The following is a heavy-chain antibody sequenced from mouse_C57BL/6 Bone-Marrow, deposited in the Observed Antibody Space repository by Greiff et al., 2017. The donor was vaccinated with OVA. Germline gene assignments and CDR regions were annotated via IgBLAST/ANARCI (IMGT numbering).Heavy chain of an antibody. CDR2: IWSGGST. CDR3: TVVATRFAY. V-gene: IGHV2-2*01. D-gene: IGHD1-1*01. CDR1: GFSLTSYG. Sequence: VQLKESGPGLVQPSQSLSITCTVSGFSLTSYGVHWVRQSPGKGLEWLGVIWSGGSTDYNAAFISRLSISKDNSKSQVFFKMNSLQADDTAIYYATVVATRFAYWGQGTLVTVSA. J-gene: IGHJ3*01.